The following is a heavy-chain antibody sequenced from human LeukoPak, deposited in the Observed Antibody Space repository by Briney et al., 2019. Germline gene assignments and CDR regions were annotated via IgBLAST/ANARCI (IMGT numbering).Heavy chain of an antibody. J-gene: IGHJ5*02. D-gene: IGHD4/OR15-4a*01. CDR2: IYYSGST. CDR3: ARDMGAHPTGYNWFDP. V-gene: IGHV4-59*01. Sequence: SETLSLTCTVSGGSSSGYYWSWIRQPPGKGLEWIGYIYYSGSTNYNPSLKSRVTISVDTSKNQFSLKLSSVTAADTAVYYCARDMGAHPTGYNWFDPWGQGTLVTVSS. CDR1: GGSSSGYY.